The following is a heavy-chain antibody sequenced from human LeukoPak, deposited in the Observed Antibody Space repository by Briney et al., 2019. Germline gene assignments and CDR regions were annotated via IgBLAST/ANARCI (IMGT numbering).Heavy chain of an antibody. V-gene: IGHV3-11*04. Sequence: PGGSLRLSCAASGFTFSDYYMSWIRQAPGKGLEWASYISSSGSTIYYADSVKGRFTISRDNAKNSLYLQMNSLRAEDTAVYYCARDWRGLLIHRRGFDYWGQGTLVTVSS. J-gene: IGHJ4*02. CDR3: ARDWRGLLIHRRGFDY. CDR1: GFTFSDYY. D-gene: IGHD3-3*01. CDR2: ISSSGSTI.